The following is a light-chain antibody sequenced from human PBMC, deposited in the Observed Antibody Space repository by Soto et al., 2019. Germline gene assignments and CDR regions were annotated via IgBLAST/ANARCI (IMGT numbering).Light chain of an antibody. Sequence: EVVVTQSPATLSVSPGERATLSCRASQSVSSYLAWYQQKPGQAPRLLIYGASTRAPGFPARFSGSGSGTDFTLTISSLQSEDFAVYYCQQYNNWPWTFGQGTKVDIK. V-gene: IGKV3-15*01. CDR2: GAS. CDR1: QSVSSY. J-gene: IGKJ1*01. CDR3: QQYNNWPWT.